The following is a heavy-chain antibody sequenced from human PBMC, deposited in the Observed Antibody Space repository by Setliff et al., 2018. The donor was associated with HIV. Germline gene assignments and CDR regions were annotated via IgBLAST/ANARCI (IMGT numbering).Heavy chain of an antibody. V-gene: IGHV4-34*01. CDR1: GGSFSGYY. J-gene: IGHJ4*02. Sequence: LSPTCAVYGGSFSGYYWSWVRQPPGKGLEWIGEINHSGSTNYSPSLKSRVTISVDSSKNQFSLKLTSVTAADTAVYYCARFKYYNFWSGPGNYFDYWGQGTLVTVSS. CDR2: INHSGST. D-gene: IGHD3-3*01. CDR3: ARFKYYNFWSGPGNYFDY.